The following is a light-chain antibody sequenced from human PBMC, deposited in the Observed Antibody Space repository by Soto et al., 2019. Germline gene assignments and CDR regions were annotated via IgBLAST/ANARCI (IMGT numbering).Light chain of an antibody. V-gene: IGLV2-11*01. Sequence: QSALTQPRSVSGSPGQSVAISCTGTSGDVGRYSYVSWYQQHPGKAPRLMIYEVNKRPSGVPDRFSGSKSGYTASLTVSGLQTEDEAFYYCSSSAGIYHYLVFGGGTKLTVL. CDR3: SSSAGIYHYLV. J-gene: IGLJ3*02. CDR2: EVN. CDR1: SGDVGRYSY.